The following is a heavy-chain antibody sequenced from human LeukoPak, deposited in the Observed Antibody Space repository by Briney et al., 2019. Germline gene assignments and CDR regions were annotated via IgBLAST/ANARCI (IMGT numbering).Heavy chain of an antibody. J-gene: IGHJ4*02. Sequence: SETLSLTCTVSGGSISSYYWSWIRQPPGKGLEWIGYIYYSGSTNYNPSLKSRVTISVDTSKNQFSLKLSSVTAADTAVYYCARAILGSKWFGDTFDYWGQGTLVTVSS. CDR1: GGSISSYY. D-gene: IGHD3-10*01. CDR2: IYYSGST. CDR3: ARAILGSKWFGDTFDY. V-gene: IGHV4-59*01.